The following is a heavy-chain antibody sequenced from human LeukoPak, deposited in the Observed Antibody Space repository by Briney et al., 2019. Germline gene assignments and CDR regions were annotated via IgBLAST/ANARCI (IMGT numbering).Heavy chain of an antibody. CDR3: VRDRGWQQFDF. Sequence: GGSLRLSCAASGFTFSSSWMTWVRQSPGKGPDRVANINPDGTEPYLADSVKGRFTISRDNARNSLFLQMNSLRVEDTAVYYCVRDRGWQQFDFWGQGALVTVSS. J-gene: IGHJ4*02. V-gene: IGHV3-7*01. CDR2: INPDGTEP. D-gene: IGHD5-24*01. CDR1: GFTFSSSW.